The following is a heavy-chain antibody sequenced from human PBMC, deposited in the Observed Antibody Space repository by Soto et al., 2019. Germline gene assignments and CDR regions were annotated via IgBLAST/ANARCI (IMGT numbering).Heavy chain of an antibody. Sequence: GESLKISCKGSGYNFNRYWIGWVGQMPGKSLEWMGVIYPGDSDTRYSPSLQGQVTISRDNSKNTLYLQMNSLRAEDTSVYYCARVFTAMAPYDAFDIWGQGTMVTVSS. V-gene: IGHV5-51*01. J-gene: IGHJ3*02. CDR3: ARVFTAMAPYDAFDI. D-gene: IGHD5-18*01. CDR1: GYNFNRYW. CDR2: IYPGDSDT.